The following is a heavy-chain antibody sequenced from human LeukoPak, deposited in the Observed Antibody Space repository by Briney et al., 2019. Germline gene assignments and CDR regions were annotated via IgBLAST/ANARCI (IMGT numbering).Heavy chain of an antibody. Sequence: GGSLRLSCAASGFTFSDYYMSWIRQAPGKGLEWVSAISGSGGSTYYADSVKGRFTISRDNSKNTLYLQMNSLRAEDTAVYYCAKDPRITIFGVAKGGFDYWGQGTLVTVSS. D-gene: IGHD3-3*01. CDR1: GFTFSDYY. V-gene: IGHV3-23*01. CDR3: AKDPRITIFGVAKGGFDY. CDR2: ISGSGGST. J-gene: IGHJ4*02.